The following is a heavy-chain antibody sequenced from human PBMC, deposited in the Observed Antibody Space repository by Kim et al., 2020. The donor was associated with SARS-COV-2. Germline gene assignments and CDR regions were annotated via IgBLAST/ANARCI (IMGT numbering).Heavy chain of an antibody. CDR2: IDGSDTGT. V-gene: IGHV3-23*01. CDR3: LGTGSSSV. Sequence: GGSLRLSCVASAGITIGANALSWGRPAPGKGLRCVSDIDGSDTGTYYEDFVDGRFTVSRDNFKKTFYLQLNSLRAEDTAIYYCLGTGSSSVWGQGSLVTV. J-gene: IGHJ4*02. CDR1: AGITIGANA. D-gene: IGHD6-6*01.